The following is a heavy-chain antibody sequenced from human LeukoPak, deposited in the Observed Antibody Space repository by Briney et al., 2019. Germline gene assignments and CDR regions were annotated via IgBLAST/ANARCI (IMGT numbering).Heavy chain of an antibody. J-gene: IGHJ4*02. V-gene: IGHV4-39*01. CDR3: ASSTSGSYYRGGYYFDY. CDR2: IYYSGST. Sequence: PSETLSLTSTVSGGSISSSSYYWGWIRQPPGKGLEWIGSIYYSGSTYYNPSLKSRVTISVDTSKNQFSLKLSSVTAADTAVYYCASSTSGSYYRGGYYFDYWGQGTLVTVSS. D-gene: IGHD1-26*01. CDR1: GGSISSSSYY.